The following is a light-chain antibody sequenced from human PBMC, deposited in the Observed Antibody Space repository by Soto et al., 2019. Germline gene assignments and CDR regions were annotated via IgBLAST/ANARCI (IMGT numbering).Light chain of an antibody. Sequence: IPLTQSPSILSSSFGDRVTITWGASQSITYLNWYQQKPGKAPKLLIYAASSLQSGVPSRFSGSGSGTHFTLTISSLQTEDFATYHCQQANSFPRITFGGGTKVDIK. V-gene: IGKV1-39*01. J-gene: IGKJ4*01. CDR2: AAS. CDR3: QQANSFPRIT. CDR1: QSITY.